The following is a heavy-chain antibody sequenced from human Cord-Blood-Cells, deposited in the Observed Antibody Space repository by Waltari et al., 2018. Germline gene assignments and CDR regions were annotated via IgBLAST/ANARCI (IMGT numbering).Heavy chain of an antibody. CDR2: IYYSGSP. CDR1: GGSISSYS. V-gene: IGHV4-59*01. J-gene: IGHJ4*02. D-gene: IGHD7-27*01. CDR3: ARGWGSDY. Sequence: QVQLQESGPGLVKPSETLSLTCTVSGGSISSYSWIWIRQPPGKGLEWIGYIYYSGSPSYNPSLKSRVTISVDTSKNQFSLKLSSVTAADTAVYYCARGWGSDYWGQGTLVTVSS.